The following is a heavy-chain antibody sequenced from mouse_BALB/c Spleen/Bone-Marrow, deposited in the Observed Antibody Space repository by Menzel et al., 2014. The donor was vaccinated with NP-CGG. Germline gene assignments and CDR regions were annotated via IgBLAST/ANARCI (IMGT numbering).Heavy chain of an antibody. V-gene: IGHV3-2*02. D-gene: IGHD1-1*01. J-gene: IGHJ2*01. CDR2: ISYSGST. Sequence: EVKLVESGPGLVKPSQSLSLTCTVTGYSITSDYAWDWIRQFPGNKLEWMGYISYSGSTSYNPSLKSRISITRDTSKNQFFLQLNSVTTEDTATYYCARKDYYGSSNFDYWGQGPTLTVSS. CDR3: ARKDYYGSSNFDY. CDR1: GYSITSDYA.